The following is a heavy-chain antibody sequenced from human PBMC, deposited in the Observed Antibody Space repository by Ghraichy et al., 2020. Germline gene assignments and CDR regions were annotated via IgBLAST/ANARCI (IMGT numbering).Heavy chain of an antibody. J-gene: IGHJ3*02. Sequence: GGSLRLSCSASGFTFGDFLMSWFRQAPGKGLEWVGFIRNNAYGGTREYAASVKDRFTISRDDSKSVAYLQMDSLKTDDTAVYFCVRNQDYYESGSYVGNAFDIWGQGTMVTVSP. CDR2: IRNNAYGGTR. V-gene: IGHV3-49*03. D-gene: IGHD3-22*01. CDR1: GFTFGDFL. CDR3: VRNQDYYESGSYVGNAFDI.